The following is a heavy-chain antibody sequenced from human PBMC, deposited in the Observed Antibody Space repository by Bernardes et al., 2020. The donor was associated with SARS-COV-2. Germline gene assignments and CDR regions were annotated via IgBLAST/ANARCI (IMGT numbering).Heavy chain of an antibody. CDR3: ASDPSVTATTTHYYGMDV. J-gene: IGHJ6*02. D-gene: IGHD1-20*01. Sequence: GGSLRLSCAASGFTFSSYAMHWVRQAPGKGLEWVAFISYDGSNKYYADSVKGRFTISRDNSKNTLYLQMNSLRAEDTAVYYCASDPSVTATTTHYYGMDVWGQGTTVTVSS. CDR2: ISYDGSNK. CDR1: GFTFSSYA. V-gene: IGHV3-30-3*01.